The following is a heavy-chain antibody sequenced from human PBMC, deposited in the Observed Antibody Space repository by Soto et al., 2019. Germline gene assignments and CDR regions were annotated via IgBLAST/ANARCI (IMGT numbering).Heavy chain of an antibody. CDR1: GLTFIGFA. Sequence: EVQLLESGGGLVQPGGYLRLSCAASGLTFIGFARNWVRQPPGKGLEWVSSVDYTGSYTFYAASVQGRFTISRDNSKNMVYLELNIRRAEDTAVYYCAKRSGGFSEFDYWGQGTLVIVSS. CDR2: VDYTGSYT. J-gene: IGHJ4*02. CDR3: AKRSGGFSEFDY. V-gene: IGHV3-23*01. D-gene: IGHD5-12*01.